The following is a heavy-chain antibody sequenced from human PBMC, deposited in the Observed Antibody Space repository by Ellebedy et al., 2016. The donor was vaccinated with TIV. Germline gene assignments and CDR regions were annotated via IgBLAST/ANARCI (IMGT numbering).Heavy chain of an antibody. V-gene: IGHV4-31*03. D-gene: IGHD4-17*01. CDR3: ARVPNFQYGDPDFDY. Sequence: SETLSLTXTVSGGSISSGGYYWSWIRQHPGKGLEWIGYIYYSGSTYYNPSLKSRVTISVDTSKNQFSLKLSSVTAADTAVHYCARVPNFQYGDPDFDYWGQGTLVTVSS. J-gene: IGHJ4*02. CDR2: IYYSGST. CDR1: GGSISSGGYY.